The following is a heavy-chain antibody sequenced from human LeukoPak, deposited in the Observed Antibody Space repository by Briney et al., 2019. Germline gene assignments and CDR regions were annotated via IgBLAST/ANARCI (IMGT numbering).Heavy chain of an antibody. D-gene: IGHD6-19*01. J-gene: IGHJ5*02. CDR2: ISGYNGDT. Sequence: GASVRVSCKASGFIFTKYGISWVRQAPGQGREWVGWISGYNGDTNYTQKLQGRVTMTTDTSTTTAYMEMRSLRSDDTAFSYCARDTSNTSGWKTWFDTWGQGNLVTASS. CDR3: ARDTSNTSGWKTWFDT. CDR1: GFIFTKYG. V-gene: IGHV1-18*01.